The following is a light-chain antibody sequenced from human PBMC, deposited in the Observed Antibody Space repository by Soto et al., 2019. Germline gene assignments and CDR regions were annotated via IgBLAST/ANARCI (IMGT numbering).Light chain of an antibody. V-gene: IGKV3-15*01. CDR2: DAS. CDR3: QQYYKWPLT. CDR1: QSVYSM. Sequence: EIVMTQSPATLSVSPGERATLSCRARQSVYSMLAWYQQKPGQAPRLLIYDASTRATGIPASFSGSGSGTEFTLTISSLQSQDFAVYYCQQYYKWPLTFGGGTKVEI. J-gene: IGKJ4*01.